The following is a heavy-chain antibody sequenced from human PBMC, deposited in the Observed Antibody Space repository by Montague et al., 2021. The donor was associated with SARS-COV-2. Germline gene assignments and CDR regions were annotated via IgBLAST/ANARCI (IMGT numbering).Heavy chain of an antibody. J-gene: IGHJ4*02. CDR2: ISYNGRNK. D-gene: IGHD5-18*01. CDR3: AREPKPVGYSYGYTFFDE. V-gene: IGHV3-30*03. CDR1: GFTFSSYA. Sequence: SLSLSCSASGFTFSSYALHWVRQAPGKGPEWVAVISYNGRNKQYGDPVKGRSTVSRDNSKNTLYLQLDSLKTDDTAVYYCAREPKPVGYSYGYTFFDEWGQGTRVIVSS.